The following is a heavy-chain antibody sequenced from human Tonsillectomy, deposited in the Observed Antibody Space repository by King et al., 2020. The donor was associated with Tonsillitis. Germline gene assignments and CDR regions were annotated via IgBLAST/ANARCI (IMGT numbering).Heavy chain of an antibody. CDR2: IYYSGNT. CDR3: GRYEGGVFDP. Sequence: QLQESGPGLLKPSQTLSLTCTVSGGSISGGAYFWSWIRQQPGKVLEWIGYIYYSGNTHYNPSLKRRLTISLDTSKNQFSLKPSSVPAADTAVYYCGRYEGGVFDPWGQGTLVTVSS. D-gene: IGHD2-15*01. CDR1: GGSISGGAYF. V-gene: IGHV4-31*03. J-gene: IGHJ5*02.